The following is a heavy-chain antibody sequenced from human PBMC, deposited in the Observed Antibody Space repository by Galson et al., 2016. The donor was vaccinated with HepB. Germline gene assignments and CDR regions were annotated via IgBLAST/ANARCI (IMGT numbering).Heavy chain of an antibody. Sequence: SVKVSCKASGYIFTTYDINWVRQATGQGLEWMGWMSPYTGNTGYAQKFQGRVTMTRDSSRSTAYMELYSLTSEDTAVYYCARGRGRGSESPPRWGQGTLVTVSS. CDR1: GYIFTTYD. D-gene: IGHD3-10*01. CDR2: MSPYTGNT. J-gene: IGHJ4*02. CDR3: ARGRGRGSESPPR. V-gene: IGHV1-8*01.